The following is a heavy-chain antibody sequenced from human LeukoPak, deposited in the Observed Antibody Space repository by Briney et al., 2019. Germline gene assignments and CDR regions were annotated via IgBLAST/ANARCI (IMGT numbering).Heavy chain of an antibody. Sequence: PSETLSLTCTASGYSVNSGYFWGWVRQPPGKGPEWIGSIFHTGDVYYNPSLRSRVTVSVDTSRNQVSLKVTSVTAADTALYYCARVVASTSIDSWGQGILVTVSS. CDR3: ARVVASTSIDS. CDR2: IFHTGDV. J-gene: IGHJ4*02. V-gene: IGHV4-38-2*02. D-gene: IGHD2-15*01. CDR1: GYSVNSGYF.